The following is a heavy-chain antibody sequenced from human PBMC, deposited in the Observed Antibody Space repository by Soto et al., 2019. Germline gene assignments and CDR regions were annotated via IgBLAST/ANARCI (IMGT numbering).Heavy chain of an antibody. V-gene: IGHV4-30-2*01. CDR1: GGSLSSGGYS. Sequence: PSGTLSLTCAVSGGSLSSGGYSWSWIRQPPGKGLEWIGYIYHSGSTYYNPSLKSRVTISVDRSKNQFSLKLSSVTAADTAVYYCARVPDVWGQGTTVTVSS. CDR2: IYHSGST. J-gene: IGHJ6*02. CDR3: ARVPDV.